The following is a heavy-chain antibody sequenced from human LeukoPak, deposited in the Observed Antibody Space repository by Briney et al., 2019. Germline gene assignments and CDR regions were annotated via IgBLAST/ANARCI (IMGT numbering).Heavy chain of an antibody. J-gene: IGHJ6*03. CDR2: IYTGGTT. Sequence: PGGSLRPSCAASEFTVSNNYMSWVRQAPGKGLEWVSVIYTGGTTYYADSVKGRFTISRDNSKNTLCLQMNSLRPEDTAVYYCARDFGPYGDGDRYYYYMDVWGKGTTVTVSS. CDR3: ARDFGPYGDGDRYYYYMDV. V-gene: IGHV3-66*02. D-gene: IGHD4-17*01. CDR1: EFTVSNNY.